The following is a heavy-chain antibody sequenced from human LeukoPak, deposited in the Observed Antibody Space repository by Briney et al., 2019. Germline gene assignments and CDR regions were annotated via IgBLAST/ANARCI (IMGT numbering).Heavy chain of an antibody. CDR2: INPNSGGT. CDR1: GYTFTGYY. D-gene: IGHD2-2*02. V-gene: IGHV1-2*06. J-gene: IGHJ6*02. CDR3: ARLSGSCSSTSCYNYYYYGMDV. Sequence: ASVKVSCKASGYTFTGYYMHWVRQAPGQGLEWMGRINPNSGGTNYAQKFQGRVTMTRDTSISTAYMELSRLRSDDTAVYYCARLSGSCSSTSCYNYYYYGMDVWGQGTTVTVSS.